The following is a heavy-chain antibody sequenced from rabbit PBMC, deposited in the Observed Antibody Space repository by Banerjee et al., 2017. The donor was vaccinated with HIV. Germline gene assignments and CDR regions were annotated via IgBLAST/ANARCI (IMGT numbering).Heavy chain of an antibody. CDR1: GFTLSSSDY. Sequence: QEQLVESGGGLVQPEGSLTLTCKASGFTLSSSDYMCWVRQAPGKGLEWIGCIVAGSSGTTYYASWAKGRFTISKTSSTTVTLQMTSLTDADTATYFCARRYTYSDYIYNSDSLWGQGTLVTVS. CDR3: ARRYTYSDYIYNSDSL. D-gene: IGHD2-1*01. J-gene: IGHJ3*01. CDR2: IVAGSSGTT. V-gene: IGHV1S45*01.